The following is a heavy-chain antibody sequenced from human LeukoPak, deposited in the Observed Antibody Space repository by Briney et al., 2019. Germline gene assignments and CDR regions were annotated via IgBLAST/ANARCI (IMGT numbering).Heavy chain of an antibody. J-gene: IGHJ4*02. Sequence: GESLKISCKGSGYSFTNYWIGWVRQMPGKGLEWMGIIYPGDSDTRYSPSFQGQVTISADKSISTAYLQWSSLKASDTAMYYCARHRSYSYGAGSYYSDYWGQGTLVTVSS. V-gene: IGHV5-51*01. CDR2: IYPGDSDT. CDR1: GYSFTNYW. D-gene: IGHD5-18*01. CDR3: ARHRSYSYGAGSYYSDY.